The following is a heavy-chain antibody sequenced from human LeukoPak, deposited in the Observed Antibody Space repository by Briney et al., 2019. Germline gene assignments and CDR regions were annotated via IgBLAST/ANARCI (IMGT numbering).Heavy chain of an antibody. D-gene: IGHD3-22*01. Sequence: SETLSLTCTVSGYSISSGYYWGWIRQPPGKGLEWIGSIYHSGSTFDNPSLKSRVTISVDTSKNQFSLKLSSVTAADTAVYYCACLTTADAFDIWGQGTMVTVSS. CDR1: GYSISSGYY. CDR3: ACLTTADAFDI. V-gene: IGHV4-38-2*02. J-gene: IGHJ3*02. CDR2: IYHSGST.